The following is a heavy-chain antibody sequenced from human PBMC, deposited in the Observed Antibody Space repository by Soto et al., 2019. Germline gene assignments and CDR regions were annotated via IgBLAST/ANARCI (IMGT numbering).Heavy chain of an antibody. V-gene: IGHV3-13*01. CDR1: GFNFRNDD. J-gene: IGHJ6*02. CDR2: IGSAGDT. Sequence: EVQLVESGGGLVQPGGSLRLSCAASGFNFRNDDMLWVRQAKGKGLEWVSAIGSAGDTYYSASVKGRFTISRENTKNFLFLQMNSLRAGDTAVYYCARGGYSSGFYHYAMDVWGQGTAVTVSS. CDR3: ARGGYSSGFYHYAMDV. D-gene: IGHD6-19*01.